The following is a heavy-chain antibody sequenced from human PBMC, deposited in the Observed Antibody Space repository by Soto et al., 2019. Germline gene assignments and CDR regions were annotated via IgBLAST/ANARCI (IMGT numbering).Heavy chain of an antibody. Sequence: GESLKISCAASGFTFSSYAMSWVRQAPGKGLEWVSAISGSGGSTYYADSVKGRFTISRDNSKNTLYLQMNSLRAGDTAVYYCARAQVVAAYTFDYWGQGTLVTVSS. D-gene: IGHD2-15*01. J-gene: IGHJ4*02. CDR2: ISGSGGST. V-gene: IGHV3-23*01. CDR3: ARAQVVAAYTFDY. CDR1: GFTFSSYA.